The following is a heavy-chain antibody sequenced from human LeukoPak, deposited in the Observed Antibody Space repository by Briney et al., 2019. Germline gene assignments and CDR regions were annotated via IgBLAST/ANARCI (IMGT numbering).Heavy chain of an antibody. V-gene: IGHV4-30-2*01. CDR2: IYHSGST. J-gene: IGHJ4*02. D-gene: IGHD4-23*01. CDR1: GGSISSGGYS. CDR3: ARGVVATVVTGYYFDY. Sequence: IPSETLSLTCAVSGGSISSGGYSWSWIRQPPGKGLEWIGYIYHSGSTYYNPSLKSRVTISVDRSKNQFSLKLSSVTAADTAVYYCARGVVATVVTGYYFDYWGQGTLVTVSS.